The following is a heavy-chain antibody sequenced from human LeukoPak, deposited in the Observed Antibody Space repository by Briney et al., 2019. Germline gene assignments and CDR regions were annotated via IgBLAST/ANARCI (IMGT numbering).Heavy chain of an antibody. CDR1: GGSISSYY. J-gene: IGHJ6*03. CDR2: IYTSGST. D-gene: IGHD2-2*01. Sequence: PSETLSLTCTVSGGSISSYYWSWIRQPAGKGLEWIGRIYTSGSTNYNPSLKSRVTMSVDTSKNRFSLKLSSLTAADTAVYYCARGRGYCSSTSCYLPPYYYYYMDVWGKGTTVTVSS. V-gene: IGHV4-4*07. CDR3: ARGRGYCSSTSCYLPPYYYYYMDV.